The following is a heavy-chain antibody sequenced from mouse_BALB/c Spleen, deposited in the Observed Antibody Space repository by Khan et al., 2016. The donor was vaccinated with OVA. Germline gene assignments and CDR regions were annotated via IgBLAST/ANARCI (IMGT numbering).Heavy chain of an antibody. D-gene: IGHD1-1*01. CDR2: LNPHIGET. V-gene: IGHV1-20*02. CDR3: TRIYRSDFDY. CDR1: GYSFTGYF. J-gene: IGHJ2*01. Sequence: EVQLLETGPELVRPGASVKISCKASGYSFTGYFMNWVMQSHGKSLEWIGRLNPHIGETFYNQRFKDKATFTVDESSSTAHMELRSLASEDSAVYYCTRIYRSDFDYWGQGTTLTVSS.